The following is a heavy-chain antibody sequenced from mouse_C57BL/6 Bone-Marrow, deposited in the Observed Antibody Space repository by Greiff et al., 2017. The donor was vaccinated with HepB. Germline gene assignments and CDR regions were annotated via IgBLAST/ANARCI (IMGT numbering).Heavy chain of an antibody. CDR2: IDPSDSYT. CDR1: GYTFTSYW. Sequence: QVQLQQPGAELVMPGASVKLSCKASGYTFTSYWMHWVKQRPGQGLEWIGEIDPSDSYTNYNQKFKGKSTLTVDKSSSTAYMQLSSLTSEDSAVYYGGRRDYGRREDFDVWGTGTTVTVSS. V-gene: IGHV1-69*01. CDR3: GRRDYGRREDFDV. D-gene: IGHD1-1*01. J-gene: IGHJ1*03.